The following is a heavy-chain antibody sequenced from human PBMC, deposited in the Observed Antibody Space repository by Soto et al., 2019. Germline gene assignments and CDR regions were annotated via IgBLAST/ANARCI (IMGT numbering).Heavy chain of an antibody. Sequence: PLETLSLTCAVSGYSISSGYYWGWIRQPPGKGLEWIGSIYHSGSTYYNPTLKSRVTISVDRSKNLFSLKLSSVTAADTAVYYCARVDILTVYGCMDVWGQGTTVTVSS. CDR1: GYSISSGYY. V-gene: IGHV4-38-2*01. CDR2: IYHSGST. D-gene: IGHD3-9*01. J-gene: IGHJ6*02. CDR3: ARVDILTVYGCMDV.